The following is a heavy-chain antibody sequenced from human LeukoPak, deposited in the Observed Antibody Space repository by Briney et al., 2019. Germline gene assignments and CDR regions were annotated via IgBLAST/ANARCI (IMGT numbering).Heavy chain of an antibody. CDR2: IYPGDSAT. CDR1: GYTFTNYW. CDR3: AKHLTLPDSAFDI. D-gene: IGHD2-2*01. J-gene: IGHJ3*02. V-gene: IGHV5-51*01. Sequence: GESLKISCKASGYTFTNYWIGWVRQMPGKGLEWMAIIYPGDSATRYSPSFQGQVTISADKSINTAYLQWSSLEASDTAMYYCAKHLTLPDSAFDIWGQGTVVTVSS.